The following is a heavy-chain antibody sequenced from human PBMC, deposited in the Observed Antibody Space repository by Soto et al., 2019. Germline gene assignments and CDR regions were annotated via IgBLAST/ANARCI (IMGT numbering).Heavy chain of an antibody. CDR2: ISGSGGST. D-gene: IGHD3-3*01. J-gene: IGHJ6*02. CDR3: AKAGITIRYYYGMDV. CDR1: GFSFSSYA. Sequence: PGGSLRLSCAASGFSFSSYAMSWVRQAPGKGLEWVSAISGSGGSTYYADSVKGRFTISRDNSKNTLYLQMNSLRAEDTAVYYCAKAGITIRYYYGMDVWGQGTTVTVSS. V-gene: IGHV3-23*01.